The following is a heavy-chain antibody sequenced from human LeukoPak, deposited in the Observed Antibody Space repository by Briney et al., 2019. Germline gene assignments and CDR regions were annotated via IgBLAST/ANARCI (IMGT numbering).Heavy chain of an antibody. CDR3: ARAIIYCSGGSCYSPPPDY. J-gene: IGHJ4*02. CDR2: INAGNGNT. V-gene: IGHV1-3*01. Sequence: ASVKVSCKASGYTFTSYAMHWVRQAPGQRLEWMGWINAGNGNTKYSQKFQGRVTITGDTSASTAYMELSSLRSEDTAVYYCARAIIYCSGGSCYSPPPDYWGQGTLVTVSS. D-gene: IGHD2-15*01. CDR1: GYTFTSYA.